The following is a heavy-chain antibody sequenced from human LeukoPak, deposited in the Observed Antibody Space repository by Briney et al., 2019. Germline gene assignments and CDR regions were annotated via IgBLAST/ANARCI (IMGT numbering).Heavy chain of an antibody. CDR1: GGSISGYY. Sequence: SETLSLTCTVSGGSISGYYWSWIRQPPGKGLEWIGYIYYSGGTNYNPSLKSRVTISVDTSKNQFSLKLSSVTAADTAVYYCARLGFSNSGSYLAPSDYWGQGTLVTVSS. V-gene: IGHV4-59*08. J-gene: IGHJ4*02. CDR3: ARLGFSNSGSYLAPSDY. D-gene: IGHD1-26*01. CDR2: IYYSGGT.